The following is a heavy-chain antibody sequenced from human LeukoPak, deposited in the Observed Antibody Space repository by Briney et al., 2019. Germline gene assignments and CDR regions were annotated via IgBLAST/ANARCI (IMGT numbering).Heavy chain of an antibody. CDR3: ARDREGYCSGGRCTNFDH. Sequence: GGSLRLSCAASGFTFSSYSMNWVRQAPGKGLEWVSSISGSSSYIYYADSLRGRFTISRDNAKNSLYLQMNNLRAEDTAVYYCARDREGYCSGGRCTNFDHWGQGTLVTVSS. D-gene: IGHD2-15*01. J-gene: IGHJ4*02. CDR1: GFTFSSYS. V-gene: IGHV3-21*01. CDR2: ISGSSSYI.